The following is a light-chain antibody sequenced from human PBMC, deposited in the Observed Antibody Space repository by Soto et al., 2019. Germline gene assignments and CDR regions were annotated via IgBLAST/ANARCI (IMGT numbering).Light chain of an antibody. V-gene: IGKV3-20*01. Sequence: EIVLTQTPDTLSLSPGESATLSCRASQSISFNYLAWYHQKPGQAPRLLIYGASNRATGIPDRFSGSGSGTDFTLTISRLEPEDFAVYYCQQFSSYPLTFGGGTKVDI. CDR2: GAS. J-gene: IGKJ4*01. CDR3: QQFSSYPLT. CDR1: QSISFNY.